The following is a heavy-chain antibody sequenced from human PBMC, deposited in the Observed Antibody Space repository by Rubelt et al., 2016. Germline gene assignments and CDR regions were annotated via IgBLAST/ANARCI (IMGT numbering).Heavy chain of an antibody. CDR3: ARESSSGWYIDY. J-gene: IGHJ4*02. Sequence: QVQLVQSGAEVKKPGASVKVSCKASGYTFTGYYMHWVRQAPGQGPEWVGRINPNSGGTNYAQKFQGRVTMTRETSITTAYMGLSRLRSDDTAVFYCARESSSGWYIDYWGQGTLVTVSS. V-gene: IGHV1-2*06. CDR1: GYTFTGYY. D-gene: IGHD6-19*01. CDR2: INPNSGGT.